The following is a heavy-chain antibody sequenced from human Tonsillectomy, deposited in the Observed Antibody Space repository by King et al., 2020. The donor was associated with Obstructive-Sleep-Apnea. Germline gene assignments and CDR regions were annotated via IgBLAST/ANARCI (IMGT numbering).Heavy chain of an antibody. D-gene: IGHD4-11*01. CDR1: GFTFSSYW. CDR3: ARAGDYKRYGMDV. V-gene: IGHV3-7*03. Sequence: VQLVESGGGLVQPGGSLRLSFAASGFTFSSYWMSWVRQAPGKGLEGVANITQDGSEKYYVDSVKGRLTISRDNAKNSLYMQMNSLRAEDTAVYYCARAGDYKRYGMDVWGQGTTVTVSS. J-gene: IGHJ6*02. CDR2: ITQDGSEK.